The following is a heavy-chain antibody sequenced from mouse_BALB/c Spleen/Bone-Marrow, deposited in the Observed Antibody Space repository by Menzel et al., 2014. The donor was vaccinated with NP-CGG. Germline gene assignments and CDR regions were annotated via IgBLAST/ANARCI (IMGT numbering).Heavy chain of an antibody. CDR2: IDPYYGGT. V-gene: IGHV1-39*01. CDR3: ARGGYTTRGGYFDY. D-gene: IGHD2-12*01. CDR1: GYSFTGYN. J-gene: IGHJ2*01. Sequence: EVKLMESGPELEKPGASVKISCKASGYSFTGYNMNWVKQSNGKSLEWIGNIDPYYGGTSYNQKFKGEATLTVDKSSSTAYMQLKSLTSEDTAVYYCARGGYTTRGGYFDYWGQGTTLTVSS.